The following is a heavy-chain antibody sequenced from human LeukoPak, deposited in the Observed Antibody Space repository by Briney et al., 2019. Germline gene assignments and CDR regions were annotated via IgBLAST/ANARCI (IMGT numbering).Heavy chain of an antibody. CDR2: IYPGDSAT. CDR1: GYRFTTYW. CDR3: ARQGCSGGSCYPPTYYYGMDV. J-gene: IGHJ6*02. V-gene: IGHV5-51*01. Sequence: GESLKISCKGSGYRFTTYWIGWVRQMPGKGPEWMGIIYPGDSATRYSPSFQGQVTISADRSISTAYLQWSSLKASDTAIYYCARQGCSGGSCYPPTYYYGMDVWGHGTTVTVSS. D-gene: IGHD2-15*01.